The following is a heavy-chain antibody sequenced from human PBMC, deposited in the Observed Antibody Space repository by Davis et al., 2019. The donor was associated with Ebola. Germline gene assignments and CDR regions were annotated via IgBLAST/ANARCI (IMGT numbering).Heavy chain of an antibody. D-gene: IGHD6-19*01. CDR1: GVTFADHA. Sequence: HTGGSLRLSCVVSGVTFADHAMSWVRQAPGKGLVWVSRISSDGSSTSYADSVKGRFTVSRDNAKNTLYLQMDSLRAEDTAVYYCARARGSGVYFDYWGQGTLVTVSS. CDR2: ISSDGSST. J-gene: IGHJ4*02. V-gene: IGHV3-74*01. CDR3: ARARGSGVYFDY.